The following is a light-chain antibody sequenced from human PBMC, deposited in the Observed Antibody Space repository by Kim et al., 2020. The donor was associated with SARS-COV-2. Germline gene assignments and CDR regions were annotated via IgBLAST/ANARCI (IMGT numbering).Light chain of an antibody. CDR1: KLGDKY. V-gene: IGLV3-1*01. CDR3: QAWDSSTWV. Sequence: VSPGQTASITCSGDKLGDKYACWYQQKPGQSPVLVIYQDNKRPSGIPERFSGSNSGNTATLTISGTQAMDEADYYCQAWDSSTWVFGGGTKLTVL. CDR2: QDN. J-gene: IGLJ3*02.